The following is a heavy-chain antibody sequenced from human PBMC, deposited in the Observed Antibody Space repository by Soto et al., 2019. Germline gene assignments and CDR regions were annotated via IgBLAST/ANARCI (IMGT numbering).Heavy chain of an antibody. CDR2: ISAHNGNT. Sequence: QVQLVQSGAEVKKPGASVKVSCKATGYTFSSYGISWVRQAPGQGLEWMGWISAHNGNTDYAQKVQGRVTMTTDTSTSTAYMELRSLRSDDTAVYYCARDFASGTTHFDFWGQGTLVTVSS. CDR1: GYTFSSYG. CDR3: ARDFASGTTHFDF. V-gene: IGHV1-18*04. D-gene: IGHD1-1*01. J-gene: IGHJ4*02.